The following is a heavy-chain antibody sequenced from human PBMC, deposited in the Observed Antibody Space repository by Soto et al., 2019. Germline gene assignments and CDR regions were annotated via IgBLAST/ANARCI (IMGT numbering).Heavy chain of an antibody. CDR3: AKHSSGSSHYYYYYYMDV. Sequence: EVQLLESGGGLVQPGGSLRLSCAASGFTFSSYAMSWVRQAPGKGLEWVSAISGSGGSTYYADSVKGRFTISRDNSKNTLYLQMNSLRAEDTAVYYCAKHSSGSSHYYYYYYMDVWGKGTTVTVSS. CDR1: GFTFSSYA. V-gene: IGHV3-23*01. CDR2: ISGSGGST. D-gene: IGHD6-6*01. J-gene: IGHJ6*03.